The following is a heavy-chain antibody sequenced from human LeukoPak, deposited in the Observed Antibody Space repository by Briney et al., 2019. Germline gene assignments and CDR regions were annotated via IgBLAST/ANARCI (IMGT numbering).Heavy chain of an antibody. J-gene: IGHJ4*02. V-gene: IGHV3-23*01. Sequence: GGSLRLSCAASGLTFSSYAMSWVRQTPGKGLEWVSTITESGDNTHYTESVKGWFTFSRDNSRNTMYLQMNSLRAEDTAIYYCATDYTPYVGASADWGQGTLVTVSS. CDR2: ITESGDNT. D-gene: IGHD1-26*01. CDR3: ATDYTPYVGASAD. CDR1: GLTFSSYA.